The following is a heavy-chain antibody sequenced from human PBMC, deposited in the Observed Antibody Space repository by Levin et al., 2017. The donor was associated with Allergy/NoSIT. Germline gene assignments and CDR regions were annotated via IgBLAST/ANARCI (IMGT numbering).Heavy chain of an antibody. CDR3: ARANYGDPPRYDY. CDR2: ISSSGNYI. J-gene: IGHJ4*02. CDR1: GFTFSTYT. V-gene: IGHV3-21*03. Sequence: GESLKISCAASGFTFSTYTMNWVRQAPEKGLEWVSSISSSGNYIYYADSMKGRFTISRDNAKNSLFLQMNSLRAEDTAVYYCARANYGDPPRYDYWGQGSLVTVSS. D-gene: IGHD4-17*01.